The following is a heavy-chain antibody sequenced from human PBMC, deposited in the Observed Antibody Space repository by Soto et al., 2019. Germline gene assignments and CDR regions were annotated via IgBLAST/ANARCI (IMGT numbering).Heavy chain of an antibody. CDR3: IYRRAAYDYHGLDV. CDR2: LYFNGDR. J-gene: IGHJ6*02. CDR1: GFSLSSSGVG. V-gene: IGHV2-5*01. D-gene: IGHD6-25*01. Sequence: GSGPTLVNPTQTLTLTCTFSGFSLSSSGVGVGWIRQPPGKSLEWLAVLYFNGDRRRSPSLENRLTITKDTSKNQVILTMTNMDPVDTATYYCIYRRAAYDYHGLDVWGQGTTVTVLL.